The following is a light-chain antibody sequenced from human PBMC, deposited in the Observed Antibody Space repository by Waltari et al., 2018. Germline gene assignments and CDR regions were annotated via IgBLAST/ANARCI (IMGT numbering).Light chain of an antibody. Sequence: SYELTHPPSVSVSPGQTASITCPGAKLGDKYACWYQQKPGQSPVVVIYQDTKRPSGIPERFSGSNSGNTATLTISGTQAMDEADYYCQAWDSSTAVFGGGTKVTVL. V-gene: IGLV3-1*01. CDR3: QAWDSSTAV. J-gene: IGLJ2*01. CDR2: QDT. CDR1: KLGDKY.